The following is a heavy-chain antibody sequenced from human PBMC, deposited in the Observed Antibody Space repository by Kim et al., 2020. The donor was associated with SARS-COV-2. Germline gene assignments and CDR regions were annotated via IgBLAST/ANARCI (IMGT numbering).Heavy chain of an antibody. CDR1: GFTFSSYG. D-gene: IGHD3-22*01. CDR2: IWYDGSNK. J-gene: IGHJ3*02. CDR3: ARGGLYYYDSSGYYNDAFDI. Sequence: GSLRLSCAASGFTFSSYGMHWVRQAPGKGLEWVAVIWYDGSNKYYADSVKGRFTISRDNSKNTLYLQMNSLRAEDTAVYYCARGGLYYYDSSGYYNDAFDIWGQGTMVTVSS. V-gene: IGHV3-33*01.